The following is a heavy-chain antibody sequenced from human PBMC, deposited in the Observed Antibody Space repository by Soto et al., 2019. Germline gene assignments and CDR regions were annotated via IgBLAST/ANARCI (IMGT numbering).Heavy chain of an antibody. CDR3: ARQLGXCINGICPENWFDP. CDR2: IYYRGST. Sequence: TLSLTCTVSGDSISTSGYYWSWIRQLPGKGLEWIGYIYYRGSTYYNPSLKSRVSMSEDTSKNHFSLKLRSVTAADTAVYYCARQLGXCINGICPENWFDPWGQGTLVTVSS. D-gene: IGHD2-8*01. J-gene: IGHJ5*02. CDR1: GDSISTSGYY. V-gene: IGHV4-31*03.